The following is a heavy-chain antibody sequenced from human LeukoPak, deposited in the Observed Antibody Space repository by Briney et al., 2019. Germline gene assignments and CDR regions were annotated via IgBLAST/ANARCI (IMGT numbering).Heavy chain of an antibody. Sequence: SQTLSLTCAISGDSVSSNSAAWNWIRQSPSRGLEWLGRTYYRSKWYNDYAVSVKSRITINPDTSKNQFSLQLNSVTPEDTAVHYCARDMSSCSSTSCYVDLDYWGQGTLVTVSS. J-gene: IGHJ4*02. D-gene: IGHD2-2*01. CDR3: ARDMSSCSSTSCYVDLDY. CDR1: GDSVSSNSAA. CDR2: TYYRSKWYN. V-gene: IGHV6-1*01.